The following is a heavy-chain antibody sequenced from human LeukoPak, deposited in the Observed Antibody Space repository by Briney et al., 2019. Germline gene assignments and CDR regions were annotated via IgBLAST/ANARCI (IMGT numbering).Heavy chain of an antibody. J-gene: IGHJ4*02. CDR1: GFTFDDYA. V-gene: IGHV3-9*01. Sequence: PGGSLRLSCAASGFTFDDYAMHWVRQAPEKGLEWVSGISWNSGSIGYADSVKGRFTISRDNAKNSLYLQMNSLRAEDTALFYCANGIYWGQGILVTVSS. D-gene: IGHD1-26*01. CDR2: ISWNSGSI. CDR3: ANGIY.